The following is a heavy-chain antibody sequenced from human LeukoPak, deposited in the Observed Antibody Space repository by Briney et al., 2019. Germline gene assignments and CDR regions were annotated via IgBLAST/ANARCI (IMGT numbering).Heavy chain of an antibody. Sequence: ASVRVSCKASGYTLTELSMHWVRQAPGKGLEWMGGFDPEDGETIYAQKFQGRVTMTEDTSTDTAYMELSSLRSEDTAVYYCATLIGTTWYFDYWGRGTLVTVSS. V-gene: IGHV1-24*01. J-gene: IGHJ4*02. D-gene: IGHD1-7*01. CDR3: ATLIGTTWYFDY. CDR2: FDPEDGET. CDR1: GYTLTELS.